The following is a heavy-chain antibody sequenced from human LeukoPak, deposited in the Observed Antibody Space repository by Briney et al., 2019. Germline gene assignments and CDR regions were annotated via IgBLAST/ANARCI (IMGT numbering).Heavy chain of an antibody. CDR3: AKCRWVRQWLVQLFFDY. Sequence: GGSLRLSCAASGFTFSSYAMSWVRQAPGKGLEWVSATSGSGGSTYYADSVKGRFTISRDNSKNTLYLQMNSLRAEDTAVYYCAKCRWVRQWLVQLFFDYWGQGTLVTVSS. CDR2: TSGSGGST. CDR1: GFTFSSYA. J-gene: IGHJ4*02. V-gene: IGHV3-23*01. D-gene: IGHD6-19*01.